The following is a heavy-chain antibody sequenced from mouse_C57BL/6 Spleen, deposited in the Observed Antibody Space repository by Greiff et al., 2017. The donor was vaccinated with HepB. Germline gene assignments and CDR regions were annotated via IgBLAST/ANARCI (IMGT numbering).Heavy chain of an antibody. J-gene: IGHJ1*03. CDR3: ARLGYYGSSRYWYFDV. V-gene: IGHV1-59*01. D-gene: IGHD1-1*01. CDR2: IDPSDSYT. CDR1: GYTFTSYW. Sequence: QVQLQQPGAELVRPGTSVKLSSKASGYTFTSYWMHWVKQRPGQGLEWIGVIDPSDSYTNYNQKFKGKATLTVDTSSSTAYMQLSSLTSEDSAVYYCARLGYYGSSRYWYFDVWGTGTTVTVSS.